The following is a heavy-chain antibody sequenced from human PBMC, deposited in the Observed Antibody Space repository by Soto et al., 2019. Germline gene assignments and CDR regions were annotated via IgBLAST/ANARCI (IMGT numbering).Heavy chain of an antibody. J-gene: IGHJ4*02. CDR2: ISYDGSNK. V-gene: IGHV3-30-3*01. CDR1: GFTFSSYA. CDR3: ARDRSSGWTPFDY. D-gene: IGHD6-19*01. Sequence: QVQLVESGGGVVQPGRSLRLSCAASGFTFSSYAMHWVRQAPGKGLEWVAVISYDGSNKYYADSVKGRFTISRDNSKNTLYLQMNSLRAEDTAVYYCARDRSSGWTPFDYCGQGTLVTVSS.